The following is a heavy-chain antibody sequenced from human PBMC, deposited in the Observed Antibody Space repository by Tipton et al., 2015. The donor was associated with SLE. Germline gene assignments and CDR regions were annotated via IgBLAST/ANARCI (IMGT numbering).Heavy chain of an antibody. CDR3: ARSVWWLPPDCCYYMDV. CDR2: IYPGDSDT. V-gene: IGHV5-51*03. J-gene: IGHJ6*03. CDR1: GYSFISYW. D-gene: IGHD5-12*01. Sequence: QLVQSGAEVKKPGESLKISCKGSGYSFISYWIGWVRQMPGKGLEGMGIIYPGDSDTRYSPSFQGQVTISADKSISTAYLQWSSLKASDTAMYYCARSVWWLPPDCCYYMDVWGKGTTVPVSS.